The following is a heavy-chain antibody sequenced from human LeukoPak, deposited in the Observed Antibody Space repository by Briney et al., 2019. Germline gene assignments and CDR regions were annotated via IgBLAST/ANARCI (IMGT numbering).Heavy chain of an antibody. Sequence: ASVKVSCKASGYTFTSYDINWVRQATGQGLEWMGWMNPNSGNTGYAQKFQGRVTMTRNPSISTAYMELSSLRSEDTAVYYCARWAGRNYYDSSGYYQWGQGTLVTVSS. D-gene: IGHD3-22*01. CDR1: GYTFTSYD. V-gene: IGHV1-8*01. J-gene: IGHJ4*02. CDR2: MNPNSGNT. CDR3: ARWAGRNYYDSSGYYQ.